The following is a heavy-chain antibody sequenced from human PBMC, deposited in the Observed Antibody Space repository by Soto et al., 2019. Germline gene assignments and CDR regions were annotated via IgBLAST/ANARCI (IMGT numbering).Heavy chain of an antibody. CDR2: INPNSGGT. Sequence: ASVKVSCKASGYTFTGYYMHWVRQAPGQGLEWMGWINPNSGGTNYAQKFQGWVTMTRDTSISTAYMELSRLRSDDTAVYYCASVREGAPHPNWFDPRGPGTLVTVSS. J-gene: IGHJ5*02. CDR3: ASVREGAPHPNWFDP. D-gene: IGHD1-26*01. V-gene: IGHV1-2*04. CDR1: GYTFTGYY.